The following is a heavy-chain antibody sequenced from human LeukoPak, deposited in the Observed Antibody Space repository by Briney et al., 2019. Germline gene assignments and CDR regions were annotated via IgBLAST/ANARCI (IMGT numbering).Heavy chain of an antibody. D-gene: IGHD3-3*01. CDR1: GFTFSSYG. CDR2: ISYDGSNK. CDR3: ARVRITIFGVVTRHKYYFDY. J-gene: IGHJ4*02. Sequence: LPGGSLRLSCAASGFTFSSYGMHWVRQAPGKGLEWVAVISYDGSNKYYADSVKGRFTISRDNSKNTLYLQMNSLRAEDTAVYYCARVRITIFGVVTRHKYYFDYWGQGTLVTVSS. V-gene: IGHV3-30*03.